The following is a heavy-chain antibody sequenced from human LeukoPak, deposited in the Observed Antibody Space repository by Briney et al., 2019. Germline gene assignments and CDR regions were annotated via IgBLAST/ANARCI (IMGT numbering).Heavy chain of an antibody. D-gene: IGHD5-18*01. J-gene: IGHJ5*02. CDR1: GYTFTGYY. V-gene: IGHV1-2*02. CDR2: INPNSGGT. CDR3: ARDRTSLYSYGYFDP. Sequence: ASVKVSCKASGYTFTGYYMHWVRQAPGQGLEWMGWINPNSGGTNYAQKFQGRVTMTRDTSISTAYMELSRLRSDDTAVYYCARDRTSLYSYGYFDPWGQGTLVTVSS.